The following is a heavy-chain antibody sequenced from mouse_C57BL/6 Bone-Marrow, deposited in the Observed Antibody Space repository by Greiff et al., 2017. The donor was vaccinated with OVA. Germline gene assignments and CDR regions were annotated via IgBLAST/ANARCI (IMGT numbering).Heavy chain of an antibody. D-gene: IGHD1-1*01. J-gene: IGHJ3*01. CDR3: ARFTTVPFAY. V-gene: IGHV8-12*01. CDR2: IYWDDDK. CDR1: GFSLSTSGMG. Sequence: QVTLKECGPGILQSSQTLSLTCSFSGFSLSTSGMGVSWIRQPSGKGLEWLAHIYWDDDKRYNPSLKSRLTISKDTSRNQVFLKITSVDTADTATYYCARFTTVPFAYWGQGTLVTVSA.